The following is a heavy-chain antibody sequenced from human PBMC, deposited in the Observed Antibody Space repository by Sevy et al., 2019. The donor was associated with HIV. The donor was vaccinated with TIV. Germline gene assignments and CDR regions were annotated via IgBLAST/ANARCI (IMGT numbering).Heavy chain of an antibody. CDR2: ISYDGSNK. D-gene: IGHD6-19*01. CDR1: GFTFSSYG. V-gene: IGHV3-30*18. J-gene: IGHJ6*02. Sequence: GGSLRLSCTASGFTFSSYGMHWVRQAPGKGLEWVAVISYDGSNKYYADSVKGRFTISRDNSKNTLYLQMNSLRAEDTAVYYCAKDHSGWYWGMDVWGQGTTVTVSS. CDR3: AKDHSGWYWGMDV.